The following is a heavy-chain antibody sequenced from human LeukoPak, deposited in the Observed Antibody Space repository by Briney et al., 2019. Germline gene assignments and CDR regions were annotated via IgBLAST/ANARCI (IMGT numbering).Heavy chain of an antibody. V-gene: IGHV3-11*01. CDR1: GFTFSDYY. CDR3: ARDPPGYKSTDNFFDT. D-gene: IGHD2-15*01. CDR2: ISATGSYV. J-gene: IGHJ5*02. Sequence: GGSLRLSCVASGFTFSDYYMTWIRQAPGKGLETISHISATGSYVGYADSVKGRFTVSRDNAKNSLYVQMNSLRADDTGVYYCARDPPGYKSTDNFFDTWGQGTLVTVSS.